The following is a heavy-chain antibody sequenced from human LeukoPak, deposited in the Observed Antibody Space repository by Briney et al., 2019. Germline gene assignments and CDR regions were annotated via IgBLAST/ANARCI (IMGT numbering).Heavy chain of an antibody. CDR3: ARQAYCGGDCYYYYMDV. CDR1: GYTFTRYY. J-gene: IGHJ6*03. Sequence: ASVKVSCKASGYTFTRYYMHWVRQAPGQGLEWMGIINPSGGSTSYAQKFQGRVTMTRDMSTSTVYMELSSLRSEDTAVYYCARQAYCGGDCYYYYMDVWGKGTTVTVSS. CDR2: INPSGGST. V-gene: IGHV1-46*01. D-gene: IGHD2-21*01.